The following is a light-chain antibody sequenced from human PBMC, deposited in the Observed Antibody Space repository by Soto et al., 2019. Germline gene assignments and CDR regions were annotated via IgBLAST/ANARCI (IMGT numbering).Light chain of an antibody. CDR3: QSFCRRVTTYV. J-gene: IGLJ1*01. CDR1: RFNIGGGYD. Sequence: QAVLTQPPSVSGAPGQRVTISCTGSRFNIGGGYDVHWYQQLPGRAPKLLISGSTNRPSGIPDRFSGSKSGTAASLAISGLQAEDEAYYYCQSFCRRVTTYVFGRGTKVTV. CDR2: GST. V-gene: IGLV1-40*01.